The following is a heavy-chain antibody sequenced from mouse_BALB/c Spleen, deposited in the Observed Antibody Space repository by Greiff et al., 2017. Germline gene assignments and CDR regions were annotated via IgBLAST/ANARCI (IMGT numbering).Heavy chain of an antibody. CDR3: ARANYYGSSPLYYYAMDY. CDR1: GISITTGNYR. V-gene: IGHV3-5*02. J-gene: IGHJ4*01. Sequence: EVKVVESGPGLVKPSQTVSLTCTVTGISITTGNYRWSWIRQFPGNKLEWIGYIYYSGTITYNPSLTSRTTITRDTSKNQFFLEMNSLTAEDTATYYCARANYYGSSPLYYYAMDYWGQGTSVTVSS. CDR2: IYYSGTI. D-gene: IGHD1-1*01.